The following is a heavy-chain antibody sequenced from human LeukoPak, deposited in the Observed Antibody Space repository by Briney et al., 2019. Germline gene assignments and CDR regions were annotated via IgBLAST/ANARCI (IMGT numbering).Heavy chain of an antibody. Sequence: SETLSLTCTVSGGSISSYYWCWIRQPPGKGLEWMGYIYYSGSTNYNPSLKSRVTISVDTSKNQFSLKLSSVTAADTAVYYCARPLITHDAFDIWGQGTMVTVSS. D-gene: IGHD3-22*01. CDR3: ARPLITHDAFDI. CDR1: GGSISSYY. CDR2: IYYSGST. J-gene: IGHJ3*02. V-gene: IGHV4-59*08.